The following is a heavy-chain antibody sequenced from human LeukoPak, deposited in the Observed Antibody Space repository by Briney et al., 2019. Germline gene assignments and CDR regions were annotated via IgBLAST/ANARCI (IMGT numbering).Heavy chain of an antibody. J-gene: IGHJ4*02. CDR2: IYYIGST. Sequence: SETLSLTCTVSGGSISSYYWSWIRQPPGKGLEWIGYIYYIGSTDYNPSLKSRVIISVDTSKNQFSLKMRSVTAADTAVYYCARGLAGYPFDYWGQGTLVTVSS. CDR1: GGSISSYY. CDR3: ARGLAGYPFDY. V-gene: IGHV4-59*08. D-gene: IGHD3-9*01.